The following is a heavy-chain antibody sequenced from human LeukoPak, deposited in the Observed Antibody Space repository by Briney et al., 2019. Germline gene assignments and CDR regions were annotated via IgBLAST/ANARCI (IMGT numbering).Heavy chain of an antibody. D-gene: IGHD1-26*01. CDR3: ARAPKYRLVGVPKGPFDP. CDR1: GFTFSSYS. CDR2: ISSSSSYI. V-gene: IGHV3-21*04. J-gene: IGHJ5*02. Sequence: GGSLRLSCAASGFTFSSYSMNWVRQAPGKGLEWVSSISSSSSYIYYADSVKGRFTISRDNAKNSLYLQMNSLRAEDTAVYYCARAPKYRLVGVPKGPFDPWGQGTLVTVSS.